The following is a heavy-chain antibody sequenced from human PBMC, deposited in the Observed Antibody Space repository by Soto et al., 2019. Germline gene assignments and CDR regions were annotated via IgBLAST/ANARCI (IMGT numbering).Heavy chain of an antibody. V-gene: IGHV1-2*02. J-gene: IGHJ6*03. Sequence: QVQLVQSGAEVKKPGASVTVSCKASGYRFSDYYFHWVRQAPGQGPEWMGWMNPNSGDTKYAQKFKGRVTMTRDTSVRTAFMEMKWLTSDDTAVYYCARESGGATGTLVYYYFYMDVWGIGTTVTVAS. CDR2: MNPNSGDT. D-gene: IGHD5-12*01. CDR1: GYRFSDYY. CDR3: ARESGGATGTLVYYYFYMDV.